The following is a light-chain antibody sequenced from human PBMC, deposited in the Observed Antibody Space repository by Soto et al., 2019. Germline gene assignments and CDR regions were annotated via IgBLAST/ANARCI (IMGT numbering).Light chain of an antibody. J-gene: IGKJ2*01. Sequence: DIVLTQSPGTLSLSPGERATLSCRASQTISSAYLAWYQQKPGQAPRLLIYGASSRVTGIPDRFSGSGSGTDFTLIISRLEPEDFAVYYCQQYGRSPPYTFGQGPSWRS. CDR1: QTISSAY. CDR2: GAS. CDR3: QQYGRSPPYT. V-gene: IGKV3-20*01.